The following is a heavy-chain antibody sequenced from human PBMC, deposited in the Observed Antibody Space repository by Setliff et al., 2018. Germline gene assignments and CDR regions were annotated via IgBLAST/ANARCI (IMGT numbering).Heavy chain of an antibody. V-gene: IGHV3-9*01. D-gene: IGHD2-2*03. CDR1: GFKFDDHV. Sequence: GGSLRLSCVASGFKFDDHVMYWVRQVPGKGLEWVAGITWNSDNTGYADSVKGRFTISRDNAKNSLSLQMNSLRVEDTALYYCARGFGYAAWYYLDYWGQGTLVTVSS. CDR3: ARGFGYAAWYYLDY. J-gene: IGHJ4*02. CDR2: ITWNSDNT.